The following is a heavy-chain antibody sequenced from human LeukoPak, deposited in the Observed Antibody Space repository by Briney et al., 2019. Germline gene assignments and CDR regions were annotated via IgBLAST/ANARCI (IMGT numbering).Heavy chain of an antibody. J-gene: IGHJ4*02. CDR1: GGSISSGDYY. V-gene: IGHV4-30-4*08. CDR3: ARRRVNPYSSSPNYYFDY. CDR2: IYYSGST. Sequence: SSETLSLTCTVSGGSISSGDYYWSWIRQPPGKGLEWIGYIYYSGSTYYNPSLKSRVTISVDTSKNQFSLKLSSVTAADTAVYYCARRRVNPYSSSPNYYFDYWGQGTLVTVSS. D-gene: IGHD6-13*01.